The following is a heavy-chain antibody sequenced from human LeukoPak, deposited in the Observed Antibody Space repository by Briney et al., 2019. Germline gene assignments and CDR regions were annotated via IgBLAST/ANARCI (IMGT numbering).Heavy chain of an antibody. Sequence: PGGSLRLSCAASGFTFSDYWISWIRQTPGKGLEWVAYISSSASTKYYADSVKGRFTISRDNAKNSLYLQMNSLRAEDRAVYYCARLGIITAAGTVDCWGQGDLVTVSS. CDR2: ISSSASTK. CDR1: GFTFSDYW. J-gene: IGHJ4*01. D-gene: IGHD6-13*01. V-gene: IGHV3-11*01. CDR3: ARLGIITAAGTVDC.